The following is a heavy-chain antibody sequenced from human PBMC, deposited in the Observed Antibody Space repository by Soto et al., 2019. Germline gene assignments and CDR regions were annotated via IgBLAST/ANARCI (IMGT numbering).Heavy chain of an antibody. CDR2: VFSNDEK. D-gene: IGHD5-12*01. CDR1: GFSLSNSRMG. Sequence: QVTLKESGPVLVKPTETLTLTCTVSGFSLSNSRMGVSWIRQSPGKALEWLAHVFSNDEKSYSTSLKSRLTISKDTSKSQVVLIMANMDPADTATYYCARVDERAYTGYGLYYFDSWGQGTLVTVSS. V-gene: IGHV2-26*01. CDR3: ARVDERAYTGYGLYYFDS. J-gene: IGHJ4*02.